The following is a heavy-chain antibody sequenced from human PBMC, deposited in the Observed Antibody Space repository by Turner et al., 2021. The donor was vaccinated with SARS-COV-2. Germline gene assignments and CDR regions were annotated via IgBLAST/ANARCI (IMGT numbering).Heavy chain of an antibody. CDR2: IDYSGST. CDR1: GGSISSSSYY. D-gene: IGHD5-12*01. CDR3: ATEMATISRYYYYGMDV. V-gene: IGHV4-39*02. J-gene: IGHJ6*02. Sequence: QLQLQESGPGLVKPSETLSLPCTVSGGSISSSSYYWGWIRQPPGKGLEWIGSIDYSGSTYYNPSLKSRVTISVDTSKNQFSLKLSSVTAADTAVYYCATEMATISRYYYYGMDVWGQGTTVTVSS.